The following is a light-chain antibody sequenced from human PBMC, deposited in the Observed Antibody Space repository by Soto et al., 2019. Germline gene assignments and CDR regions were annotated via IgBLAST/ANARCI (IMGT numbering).Light chain of an antibody. V-gene: IGKV2-30*01. CDR3: LQGTHWPWT. Sequence: DVVVTQSPLALPVTLGQPASISCRSTQSLVDSDVNTYLTWLQQRPGQSPRRLIYKVSNRDSGVPDRFSGSGSGTDFTLKISGVEAEDVGVYYCLQGTHWPWTLGQGTQVEIK. CDR1: QSLVDSDVNTY. J-gene: IGKJ1*01. CDR2: KVS.